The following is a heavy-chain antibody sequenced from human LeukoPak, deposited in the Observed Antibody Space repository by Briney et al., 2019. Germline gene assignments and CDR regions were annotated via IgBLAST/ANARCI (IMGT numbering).Heavy chain of an antibody. Sequence: SETLSLTCTVSSGSINSYYWGWVRQPAGRGLEWIGRIYTTGKTDYNPSLKSRLTMSVDTSKRQFSLNLTSVTAADTAIYSCARHRYTASHYFLDFWSQGTLVTVSS. V-gene: IGHV4-4*07. D-gene: IGHD3-16*02. CDR3: ARHRYTASHYFLDF. CDR1: SGSINSYY. CDR2: IYTTGKT. J-gene: IGHJ4*02.